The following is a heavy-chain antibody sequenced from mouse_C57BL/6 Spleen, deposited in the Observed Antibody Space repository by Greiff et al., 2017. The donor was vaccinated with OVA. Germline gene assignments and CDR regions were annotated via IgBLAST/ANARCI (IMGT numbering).Heavy chain of an antibody. V-gene: IGHV1-31*01. CDR1: GYSFTGYY. CDR2: IYPYNGVS. CDR3: AGTSYDYDVGWFAY. D-gene: IGHD2-4*01. Sequence: VQLQQSGPELVKPGASVKISCKASGYSFTGYYMHWVKQSHGNILDWIGYIYPYNGVSSYNQKFKGKATLTVDKSSSTAYMELRSLTSEDSAVYYCAGTSYDYDVGWFAYWGQGTLVTVSA. J-gene: IGHJ3*01.